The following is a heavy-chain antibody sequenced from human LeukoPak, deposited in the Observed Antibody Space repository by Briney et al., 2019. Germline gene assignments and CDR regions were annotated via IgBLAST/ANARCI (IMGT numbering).Heavy chain of an antibody. CDR2: IYYSGST. CDR3: ATVAVPDEYFQH. CDR1: GGSISSGDYY. J-gene: IGHJ1*01. D-gene: IGHD2-2*01. Sequence: SETLPLTCTVSGGSISSGDYYWSWIRQPPGKGLEWIGYIYYSGSTYYKSSLKSRVTISVDTSKNQFSLKLSSVTAADTAVYYCATVAVPDEYFQHWGQGTLVTVSS. V-gene: IGHV4-30-4*08.